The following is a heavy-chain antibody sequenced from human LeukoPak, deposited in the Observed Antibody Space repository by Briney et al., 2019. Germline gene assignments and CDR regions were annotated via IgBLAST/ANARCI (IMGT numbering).Heavy chain of an antibody. CDR1: GFTFSSYW. V-gene: IGHV3-48*01. D-gene: IGHD3-3*01. CDR3: ARDSWSGYPLRSGMDV. J-gene: IGHJ6*02. Sequence: GGSLRLSCAASGFTFSSYWMSWVRQAPGKGLEWVSGISSSGSGGSTYYADSVKGRFTISRDNAKNSLYLQMNSLRAEDTAVYYCARDSWSGYPLRSGMDVWGQGTTVTVSS. CDR2: ISSSGSGGST.